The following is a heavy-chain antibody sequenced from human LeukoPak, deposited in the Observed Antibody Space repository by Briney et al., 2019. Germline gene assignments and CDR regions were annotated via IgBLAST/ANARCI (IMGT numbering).Heavy chain of an antibody. CDR3: ARDQEHMYCGGDCYSGFDY. Sequence: GASVKVSCKASGYTFTGYYIYWVRQAPGQGLEWMGWINPNSGGTNYAQKFQGRVTMTRDTSISTAYMELSSLRSDDTAVFYCARDQEHMYCGGDCYSGFDYWGQGTLVTVSS. CDR1: GYTFTGYY. CDR2: INPNSGGT. D-gene: IGHD2-21*01. J-gene: IGHJ4*02. V-gene: IGHV1-2*02.